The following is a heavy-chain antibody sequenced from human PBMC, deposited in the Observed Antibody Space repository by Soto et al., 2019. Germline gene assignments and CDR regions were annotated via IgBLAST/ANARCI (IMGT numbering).Heavy chain of an antibody. Sequence: GGSLRLSCAASGFTFDDYTMHWVRQAPGKGLEWVSLISWDGGSTYYADSVKGRFTISRDNSKNSLYLQMNSLRTEDTALYYCAKDMEAGDWAAFDIWGQGTMVTVSS. CDR1: GFTFDDYT. D-gene: IGHD7-27*01. J-gene: IGHJ3*02. V-gene: IGHV3-43*01. CDR3: AKDMEAGDWAAFDI. CDR2: ISWDGGST.